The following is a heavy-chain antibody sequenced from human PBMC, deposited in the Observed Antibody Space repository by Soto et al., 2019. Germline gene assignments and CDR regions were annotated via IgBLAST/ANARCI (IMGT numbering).Heavy chain of an antibody. CDR2: IIPIFGTA. CDR3: ANKRSRRGSYYVGSYYYYYYGMDV. V-gene: IGHV1-69*01. Sequence: QVQLVQSGAEVKKPGSSVKVSCKASGGTFSSYAISWVRQAPGQGLEWMGGIIPIFGTANYAQKFQGRVTITADESTSTAYMELSSLRSEDTAVYYCANKRSRRGSYYVGSYYYYYYGMDVWGQGTTVTVSS. CDR1: GGTFSSYA. J-gene: IGHJ6*02. D-gene: IGHD1-26*01.